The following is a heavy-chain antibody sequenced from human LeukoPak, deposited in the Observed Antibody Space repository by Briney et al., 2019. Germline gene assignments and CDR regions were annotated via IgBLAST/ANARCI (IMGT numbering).Heavy chain of an antibody. Sequence: SETLSLTCAVYGGSFSGYYWGWIRQPPGKGLEWIGSIYYSGSTYYNPSLKSRVTISVDTSKNQFSLKLSSVTAADTAVYYCATVGNTYYYGSGSMDVWGKGTTVTVSS. CDR3: ATVGNTYYYGSGSMDV. V-gene: IGHV4-34*01. CDR2: IYYSGST. J-gene: IGHJ6*03. D-gene: IGHD3-10*01. CDR1: GGSFSGYY.